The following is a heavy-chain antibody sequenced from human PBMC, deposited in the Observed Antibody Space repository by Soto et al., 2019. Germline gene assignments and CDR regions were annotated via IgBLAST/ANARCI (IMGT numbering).Heavy chain of an antibody. CDR3: ANPITGTTGSDAFDI. J-gene: IGHJ3*02. Sequence: SVKVSCKACGGTFSSYTISWVRQAPGQGLEWMGRIIPILGIANYAQKFQGRVTITADKSTSTAYMELSSLRSEDTAVYYCANPITGTTGSDAFDIWGQGTMVTVSS. CDR1: GGTFSSYT. V-gene: IGHV1-69*02. D-gene: IGHD1-20*01. CDR2: IIPILGIA.